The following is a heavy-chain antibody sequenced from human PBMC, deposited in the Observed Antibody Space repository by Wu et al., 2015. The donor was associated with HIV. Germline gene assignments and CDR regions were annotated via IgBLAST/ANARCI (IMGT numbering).Heavy chain of an antibody. CDR3: ARDASPVTTEFDY. Sequence: QVQLVQSGGEVKKPGASVKVSCTASGYTFTDYYMHWVRQAPGRGPEWMGWINPASGSTIYAENFEGRILVTRDTSINTAYMELNGLRSDDTARYYCARDASPVTTEFDYWGQGTLVIVSS. V-gene: IGHV1-2*02. D-gene: IGHD1-1*01. J-gene: IGHJ4*02. CDR1: GYTFTDYY. CDR2: INPASGST.